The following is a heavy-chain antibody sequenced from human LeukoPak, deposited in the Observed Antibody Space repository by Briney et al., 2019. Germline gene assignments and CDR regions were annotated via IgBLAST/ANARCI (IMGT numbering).Heavy chain of an antibody. CDR3: ARDGGCSYGYFYY. V-gene: IGHV3-53*01. J-gene: IGHJ4*02. D-gene: IGHD5-18*01. CDR1: GFTVSSNY. CDR2: IYSGGST. Sequence: PGGSLRLSCAASGFTVSSNYMSWVRQAPGKGLEWVSVIYSGGSTYYADSVKGRFTISRDNSKNTLYLQMNSLRAEDTAVYYCARDGGCSYGYFYYWGQGTLVTVSS.